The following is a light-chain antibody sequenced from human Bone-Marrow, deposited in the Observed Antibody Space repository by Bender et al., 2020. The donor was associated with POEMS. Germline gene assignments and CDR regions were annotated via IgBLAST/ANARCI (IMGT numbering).Light chain of an antibody. CDR3: ETWDDNLNGRFVV. CDR2: DTI. J-gene: IGLJ2*01. Sequence: QSVLSQPPSVSGAPGQTVTISCTGSNSNIGAGYDVYWYQQFPGTAPKLVIYDTIKRSSGVPDRFSASKSGTSASLAITGLQSEDEADYYCETWDDNLNGRFVVFGGGTKLTVL. CDR1: NSNIGAGYD. V-gene: IGLV1-50*01.